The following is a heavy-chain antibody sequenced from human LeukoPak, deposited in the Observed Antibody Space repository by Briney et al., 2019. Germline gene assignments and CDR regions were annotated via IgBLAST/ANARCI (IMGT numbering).Heavy chain of an antibody. V-gene: IGHV3-23*01. D-gene: IGHD2-8*01. J-gene: IGHJ4*02. CDR3: AKDRSRINDVCHGDFDY. CDR2: ISGSGGST. Sequence: GSLRPSCAASGFIFSSYAMSWVRQAPGKGLEWVSTISGSGGSTYYADSVKGRFTISRDNSKNTVYLQMNSLRAEDTAVYYCAKDRSRINDVCHGDFDYWGQGTLVTVSS. CDR1: GFIFSSYA.